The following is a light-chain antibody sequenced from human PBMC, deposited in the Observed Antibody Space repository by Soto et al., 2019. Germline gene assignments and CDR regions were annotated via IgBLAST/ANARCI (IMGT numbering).Light chain of an antibody. Sequence: EIVLTQSPGTLSLSPGERATLSCRASQSLSSYLAWYQQKPGQAPRLLIYGASSSATGIPHRFSGSGSGTVFNSPISNLEAVEFSVSECGEDGKSPSYTFAQGTNLDIK. CDR2: GAS. V-gene: IGKV3-20*01. CDR1: QSLSSY. CDR3: GEDGKSPSYT. J-gene: IGKJ2*01.